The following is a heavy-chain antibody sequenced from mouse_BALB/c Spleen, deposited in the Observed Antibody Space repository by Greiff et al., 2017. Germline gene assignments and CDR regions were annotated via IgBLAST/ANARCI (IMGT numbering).Heavy chain of an antibody. CDR1: GFSLTSYG. J-gene: IGHJ2*01. D-gene: IGHD1-1*01. CDR2: IWAGGST. CDR3: AREFYYGSSYDYYFDY. Sequence: QVQLKESGPGLVAPSQSLSITCTVSGFSLTSYGVHWVRQPPGKGLEWLGVIWAGGSTNYNSALMSRLSISKDNSKSQVFLKMNSLQTDDTAMYYCAREFYYGSSYDYYFDYWGQGTTLTVSS. V-gene: IGHV2-9*02.